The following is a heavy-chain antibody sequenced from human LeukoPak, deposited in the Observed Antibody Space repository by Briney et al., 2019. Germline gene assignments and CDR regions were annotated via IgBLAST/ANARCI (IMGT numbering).Heavy chain of an antibody. V-gene: IGHV1-2*02. D-gene: IGHD3-10*01. CDR1: VYTFTGYY. J-gene: IGHJ4*02. Sequence: ASVKVSCETSVYTFTGYYIHWVRQAPGQGLEWLGWINPNNGDTKFAQKFQGRVTMTRDTSISTAYMELSGLGSDDTAVYYCGSWDYGSGSYSPYYWGQGTLVTVSS. CDR2: INPNNGDT. CDR3: GSWDYGSGSYSPYY.